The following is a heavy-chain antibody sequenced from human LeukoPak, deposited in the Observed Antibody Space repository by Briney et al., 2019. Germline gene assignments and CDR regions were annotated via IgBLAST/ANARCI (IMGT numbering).Heavy chain of an antibody. D-gene: IGHD4-17*01. CDR1: GGSISSGGYY. CDR2: IYYSGST. J-gene: IGHJ2*01. CDR3: ARDGDGDPAHGWYFDL. V-gene: IGHV4-31*03. Sequence: PSETLSLTCTVSGGSISSGGYYWSWIRQHPGKGLEWIGYIYYSGSTYYNPSLKSRVTISVDTSKNQFSLKLSSVTAADTAVYYCARDGDGDPAHGWYFDLWGRGTLVTVSS.